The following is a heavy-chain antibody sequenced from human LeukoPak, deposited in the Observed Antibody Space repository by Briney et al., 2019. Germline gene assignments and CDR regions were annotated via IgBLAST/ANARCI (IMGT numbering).Heavy chain of an antibody. V-gene: IGHV3-15*01. CDR3: TTLVGAPTY. CDR1: GFNFNYAW. D-gene: IGHD1-26*01. Sequence: RGSLRLSCAASGFNFNYAWMTWVRQAPGKGLEWVGRIKSETDGGAKDYAAPVKGRFSISRDDSKSILYLEMTSLKTEDTAVYYCTTLVGAPTYWGQGTLVTVSS. CDR2: IKSETDGGAK. J-gene: IGHJ4*02.